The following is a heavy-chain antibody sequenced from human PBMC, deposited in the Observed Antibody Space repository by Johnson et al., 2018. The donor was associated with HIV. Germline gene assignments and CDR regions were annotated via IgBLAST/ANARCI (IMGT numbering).Heavy chain of an antibody. J-gene: IGHJ3*02. CDR2: LSYDGSNK. D-gene: IGHD3-22*01. V-gene: IGHV3-30*04. CDR1: GFTFRTYA. CDR3: ARERNMIVVDDDAFDI. Sequence: QVQLVESGGGVVQPGRSLRLSCAASGFTFRTYAMHWVRQAPGKGLEWVAVLSYDGSNKYYADSVKGRFTISRDNSKNTLYLQMNSLRAEDTAVYYCARERNMIVVDDDAFDIWGQGTMVTVSS.